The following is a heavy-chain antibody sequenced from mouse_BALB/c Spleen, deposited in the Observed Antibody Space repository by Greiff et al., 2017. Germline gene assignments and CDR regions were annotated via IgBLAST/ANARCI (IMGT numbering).Heavy chain of an antibody. CDR2: ISSGGST. J-gene: IGHJ2*01. CDR1: GFTFSSYA. V-gene: IGHV5-6-5*01. Sequence: DVKLVESGGGLVKPGGSLKLSCAASGFTFSSYAMSWVRQTPEKRLEWVASISSGGSTYYPDSVKGRFTISRDNARNILYLQMSSLRSEDTAMYYCARGPYYGNYPHDYWGQGTTLTVSS. D-gene: IGHD2-10*01. CDR3: ARGPYYGNYPHDY.